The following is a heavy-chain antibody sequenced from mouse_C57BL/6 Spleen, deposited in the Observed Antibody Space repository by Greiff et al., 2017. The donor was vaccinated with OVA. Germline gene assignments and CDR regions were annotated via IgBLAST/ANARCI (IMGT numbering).Heavy chain of an antibody. CDR2: IDPETGGT. V-gene: IGHV1-15*01. Sequence: QVQLQQSGAELVRPGASVTLSCKASGYTFTDYEMHWVKQTPVHGLEWIGAIDPETGGTAYNQKFKGKAILTADKSSSTAYMELRSLTSEDSAVYYCTRPVQLRLQYFDYWGQGTTLTVSS. D-gene: IGHD3-2*02. J-gene: IGHJ2*01. CDR3: TRPVQLRLQYFDY. CDR1: GYTFTDYE.